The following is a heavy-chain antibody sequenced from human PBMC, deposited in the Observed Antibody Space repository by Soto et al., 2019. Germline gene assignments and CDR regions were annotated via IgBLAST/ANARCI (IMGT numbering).Heavy chain of an antibody. CDR1: GFTFSNAW. V-gene: IGHV3-15*07. Sequence: EVQLVESGGGLVKPGGSLRLSCAASGFTFSNAWMNWVRQAPGKGLEWVGRIKSKTDGGTTDYGAPVKGRFTISRDDSKNTLYLQMNSLKTEDTAVYYCTTGPYGCISTSCPPFDPWGQGTLVTVSS. J-gene: IGHJ5*02. CDR3: TTGPYGCISTSCPPFDP. D-gene: IGHD2-2*01. CDR2: IKSKTDGGTT.